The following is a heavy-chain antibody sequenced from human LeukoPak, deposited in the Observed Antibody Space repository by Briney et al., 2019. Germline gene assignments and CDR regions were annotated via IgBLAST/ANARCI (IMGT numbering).Heavy chain of an antibody. CDR1: GFPFSNYI. V-gene: IGHV3-21*01. Sequence: PGGSLRLSCAASGFPFSNYIRTWVRQAPGKGLEWVSPISSSSSYIYYADSVKGRFTISRHNAKNPLYLQMNSLRAEDTSVYYGERRKIDSHGGGEMLYWGRGKVAIVS. J-gene: IGHJ4*02. D-gene: IGHD2-15*01. CDR2: ISSSSSYI. CDR3: ERRKIDSHGGGEMLY.